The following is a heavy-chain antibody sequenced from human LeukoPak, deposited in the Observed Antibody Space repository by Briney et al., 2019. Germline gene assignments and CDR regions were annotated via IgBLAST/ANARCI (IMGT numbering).Heavy chain of an antibody. D-gene: IGHD3-16*01. CDR1: GFTFSSYA. J-gene: IGHJ4*02. CDR2: INSGGSAT. CDR3: AVPNVLVGN. V-gene: IGHV3-74*01. Sequence: GGSLRLSCAASGFTFSSYAMSWVRQAPGKGLVWVSRINSGGSATNYADSVRGRFTISRDNARNTLYLQMNSVREEDTAVYYCAVPNVLVGNWGQGTLVTVSS.